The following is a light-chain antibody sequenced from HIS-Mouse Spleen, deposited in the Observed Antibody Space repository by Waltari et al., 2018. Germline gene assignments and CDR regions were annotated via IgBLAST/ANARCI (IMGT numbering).Light chain of an antibody. CDR2: SNN. CDR1: SSNLGSNT. CDR3: AAWDDSLNGPV. J-gene: IGLJ2*01. Sequence: QSVLTQPPSASGTPGQRVTISCSGRSSNLGSNTVNWYQQPPGTAPKLLIYSNNQRPSGVPDRFSGSKSGTSASLAISGLQSEDEADYYCAAWDDSLNGPVFGGGTKLTVL. V-gene: IGLV1-44*01.